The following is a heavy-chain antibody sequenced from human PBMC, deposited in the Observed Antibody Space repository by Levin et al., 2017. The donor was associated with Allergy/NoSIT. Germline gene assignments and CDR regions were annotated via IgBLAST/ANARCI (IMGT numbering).Heavy chain of an antibody. V-gene: IGHV1-46*03. D-gene: IGHD3-10*01. J-gene: IGHJ1*01. CDR3: ARVRYGSGQYFQH. CDR1: GYVFTSYY. CDR2: ISPSGGRT. Sequence: ASVKVSCKTSGYVFTSYYVHWVRQAPGQGLEWMGMISPSGGRTSYAQKFQGRLTVTRDTSTSTVYMDLNSLRFDDTAVYYCARVRYGSGQYFQHWGQGTLVTVSS.